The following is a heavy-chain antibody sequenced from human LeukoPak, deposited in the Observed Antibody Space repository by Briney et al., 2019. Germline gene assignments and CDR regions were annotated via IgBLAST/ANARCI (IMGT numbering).Heavy chain of an antibody. Sequence: ASVKVSCKASGYTFTGYYMHWVRQAPGQGLEWMGWINPNSGGTNYAQKFQGRVTMTRDTSISTAYMELSRLRSDDTAVYYCASEVVYGGNGEVWFDPWGEGTLVTVSS. V-gene: IGHV1-2*02. CDR3: ASEVVYGGNGEVWFDP. J-gene: IGHJ5*02. CDR2: INPNSGGT. CDR1: GYTFTGYY. D-gene: IGHD4-23*01.